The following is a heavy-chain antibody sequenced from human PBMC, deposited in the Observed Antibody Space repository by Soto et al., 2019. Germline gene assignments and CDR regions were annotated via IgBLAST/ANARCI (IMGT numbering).Heavy chain of an antibody. CDR3: ARTYCSGGSCYLGRYRYDY. Sequence: SETLSLTCAFYGLSFSGYYWSWIRQPPGKGLEWIGEINHSGSTNYNPSLKSRVTISVDTSKNQFSLKLSSVTAADTAVYYCARTYCSGGSCYLGRYRYDYWGQGTLVTVSS. J-gene: IGHJ4*02. D-gene: IGHD2-15*01. V-gene: IGHV4-34*01. CDR2: INHSGST. CDR1: GLSFSGYY.